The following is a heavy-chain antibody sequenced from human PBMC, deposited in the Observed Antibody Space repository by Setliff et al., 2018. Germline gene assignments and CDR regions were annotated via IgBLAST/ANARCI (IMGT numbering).Heavy chain of an antibody. CDR3: ASIPSSGWYYYYGMDV. CDR1: GGSISSHY. D-gene: IGHD6-19*01. V-gene: IGHV4-59*11. Sequence: SETLSLTCTVSGGSISSHYWSWIRQPPGKGLEWIGSIYYSGSTNYNPSLKSRVTISVDTSKNQVSLKLSSVTAADTAVYYCASIPSSGWYYYYGMDVWGQGTTVTVSS. CDR2: IYYSGST. J-gene: IGHJ6*02.